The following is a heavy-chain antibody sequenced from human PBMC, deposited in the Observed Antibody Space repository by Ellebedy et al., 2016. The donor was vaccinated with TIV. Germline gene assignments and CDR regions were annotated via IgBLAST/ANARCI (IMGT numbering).Heavy chain of an antibody. CDR2: ISAGGDIK. J-gene: IGHJ4*02. D-gene: IGHD5-12*01. V-gene: IGHV3-23*01. Sequence: GESLKISCAGNGFTFSHYAMNWVRQAPGRGLEWVSAISAGGDIKYYTDSVKGRLTISRDNSKNTLYLQMNNLRAEDTAIYYCGKALNTVATARENWGQGKLVIVSS. CDR3: GKALNTVATAREN. CDR1: GFTFSHYA.